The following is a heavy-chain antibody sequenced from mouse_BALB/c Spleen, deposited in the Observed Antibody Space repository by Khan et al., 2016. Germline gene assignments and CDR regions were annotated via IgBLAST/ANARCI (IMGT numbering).Heavy chain of an antibody. CDR2: ISYDGSN. Sequence: EVQLQESGPGLVKPSQSLSLTCSVTGYSITSGYYWNWIRQFPGNKLEWMGYISYDGSNNYNPSLKNRISITRDTSKNQFFLKLNSVTTEDTATDYCTCNWEGWYFDVWGAGTTVTVSS. CDR3: TCNWEGWYFDV. D-gene: IGHD4-1*01. CDR1: GYSITSGYY. J-gene: IGHJ1*01. V-gene: IGHV3-6*02.